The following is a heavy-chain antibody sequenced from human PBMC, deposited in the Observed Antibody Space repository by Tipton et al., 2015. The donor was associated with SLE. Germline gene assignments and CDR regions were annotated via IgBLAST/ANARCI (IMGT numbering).Heavy chain of an antibody. CDR3: SRARRGTAAGILP. Sequence: TLSLTCTVSGGSISSSSYYWGWIRQPPGKGLEWIGSIYSSGSTYYNPSLKSRVTISVDKSKNQFSLKLSPVTAADTAVLYCSRARRGTAAGILPWGQGTLVTVSS. CDR1: GGSISSSSYY. D-gene: IGHD6-13*01. CDR2: IYSSGST. V-gene: IGHV4-39*07. J-gene: IGHJ5*02.